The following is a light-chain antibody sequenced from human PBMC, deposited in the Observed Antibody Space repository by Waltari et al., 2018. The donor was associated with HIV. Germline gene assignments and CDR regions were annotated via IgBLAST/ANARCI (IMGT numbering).Light chain of an antibody. J-gene: IGLJ2*01. V-gene: IGLV2-14*03. CDR3: CSYTAIHTLI. Sequence: QSALTQPASVSGSPGQSITISCAGPTSDIGIFDSVSWYQQHPARAPPLMIFGVYSRPSGVSSRFSGSKSGNTASLTISGLQAEDEANYYCCSYTAIHTLIFGGGTKLTVL. CDR1: TSDIGIFDS. CDR2: GVY.